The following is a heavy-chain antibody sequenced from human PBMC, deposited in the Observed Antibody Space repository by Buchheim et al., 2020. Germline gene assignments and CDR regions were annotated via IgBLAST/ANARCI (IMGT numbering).Heavy chain of an antibody. D-gene: IGHD2-15*01. J-gene: IGHJ4*02. CDR2: ISASGGST. Sequence: EVQLLESGGGLVQPGGSLRLSCAASGFTFSSYAMSWVRQAPGKGLEWVSAISASGGSTYYADSVKGRFTISRDNSKTTLNLQMNSLRAEDTAVYYCASGYCSGGSCYIDEPFDYWGQGT. CDR1: GFTFSSYA. V-gene: IGHV3-23*01. CDR3: ASGYCSGGSCYIDEPFDY.